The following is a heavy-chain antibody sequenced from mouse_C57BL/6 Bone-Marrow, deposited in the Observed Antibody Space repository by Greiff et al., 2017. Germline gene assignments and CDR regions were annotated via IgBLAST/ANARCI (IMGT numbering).Heavy chain of an antibody. CDR2: FHPYNDDT. D-gene: IGHD1-1*01. CDR3: ARGYYGSSYAWYFDV. Sequence: QLQQSGAELVKPGASVKMSCKASGYTFTTYPIEWMKQNHGKSLEWIGNFHPYNDDTKYNEKFKGKATLTVEKSSSTVYLELSRLTSDDSAVYYCARGYYGSSYAWYFDVWGTGTTVTVSS. CDR1: GYTFTTYP. V-gene: IGHV1-47*01. J-gene: IGHJ1*03.